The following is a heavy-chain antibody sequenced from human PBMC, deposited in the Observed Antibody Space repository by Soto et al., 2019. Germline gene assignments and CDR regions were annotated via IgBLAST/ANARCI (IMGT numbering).Heavy chain of an antibody. D-gene: IGHD6-19*01. J-gene: IGHJ4*02. CDR2: ISYDGSNK. CDR3: ARVIFGGWNYDY. V-gene: IGHV3-30-3*01. Sequence: GGSLKLSCAASGFTFSSSAMDWVRQAPGKGLEWVAVISYDGSNKYYADSVKGRFTISRDNSKNTLYLQMNSLRAEDTAVYYCARVIFGGWNYDYWGQGTLVTVSS. CDR1: GFTFSSSA.